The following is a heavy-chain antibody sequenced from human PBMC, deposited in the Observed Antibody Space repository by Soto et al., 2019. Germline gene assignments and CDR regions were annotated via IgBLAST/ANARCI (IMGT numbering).Heavy chain of an antibody. Sequence: ASVKVSCKASGYTFTGYYMHLLLQAPVQVLEWMGWINPNSGGTNYAQKFQGRVTMTRDTSISTAYMELSRLRSDDTAVYYCARSNDFWSGHDFYYYGMDVWGQGTTVTVSS. CDR3: ARSNDFWSGHDFYYYGMDV. D-gene: IGHD3-3*01. CDR1: GYTFTGYY. J-gene: IGHJ6*02. V-gene: IGHV1-2*02. CDR2: INPNSGGT.